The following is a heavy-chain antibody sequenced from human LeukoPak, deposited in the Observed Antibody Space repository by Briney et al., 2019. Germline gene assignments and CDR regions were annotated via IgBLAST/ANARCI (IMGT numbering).Heavy chain of an antibody. CDR1: GGSISSYY. J-gene: IGHJ4*02. Sequence: SETLSLTCSVSGGSISSYYWSWIRQPPGKRLEWIGYIYYSGSTNYNPFLKSRVTISVDTSKNQFSLKLSSVTAADTAVYYCARMYSNYFDYWGQGTLVAVSS. CDR2: IYYSGST. V-gene: IGHV4-59*01. CDR3: ARMYSNYFDY. D-gene: IGHD4-11*01.